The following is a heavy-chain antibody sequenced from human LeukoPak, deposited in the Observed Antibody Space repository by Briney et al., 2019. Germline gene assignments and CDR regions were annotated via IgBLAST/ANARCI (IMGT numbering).Heavy chain of an antibody. D-gene: IGHD6-13*01. J-gene: IGHJ5*02. CDR3: ARDFSIAAAGIFWFDP. CDR2: ISSSSSYI. V-gene: IGHV3-21*01. Sequence: GSLRLSCAASGFTFSSYSMNWVRQAPGKGLEWVSSISSSSSYIYYADSVKGRFTISRDNAKNSLYLQMNSLRAEDTAVYYCARDFSIAAAGIFWFDPWGQGTLVTVSS. CDR1: GFTFSSYS.